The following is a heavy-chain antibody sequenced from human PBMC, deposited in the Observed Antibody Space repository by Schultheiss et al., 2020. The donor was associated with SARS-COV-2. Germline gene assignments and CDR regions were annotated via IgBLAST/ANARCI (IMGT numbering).Heavy chain of an antibody. D-gene: IGHD5-18*01. CDR1: GGSISSYY. V-gene: IGHV4-59*12. CDR3: ARGRDTAMDEINWFDP. CDR2: IYYSGST. J-gene: IGHJ5*02. Sequence: SETLSLTCTVSGGSISSYYWSWIRQPPGKGLEWIGYIYYSGSTNYNPSLKSRVTISVDTSKNQFSLKLSSVTAADTAMYYCARGRDTAMDEINWFDPWGQGTLVTVSS.